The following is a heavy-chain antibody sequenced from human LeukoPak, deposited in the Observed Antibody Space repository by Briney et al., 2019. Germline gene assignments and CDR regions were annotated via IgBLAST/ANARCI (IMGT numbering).Heavy chain of an antibody. D-gene: IGHD4-17*01. V-gene: IGHV3-30*18. Sequence: GGSLRLSCAASGFTFNSYGMHWVRQAPGKGLEWVAVISYDGPNKYYADSVKGRFTISRDDSKNTVYLQMNSLRAEDTAVYYCAKGSYGDYAHWGQGTLVTVSS. J-gene: IGHJ4*02. CDR1: GFTFNSYG. CDR2: ISYDGPNK. CDR3: AKGSYGDYAH.